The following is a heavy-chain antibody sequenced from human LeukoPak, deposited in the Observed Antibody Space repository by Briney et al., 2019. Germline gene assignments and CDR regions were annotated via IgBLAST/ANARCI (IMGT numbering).Heavy chain of an antibody. CDR3: ASRSAGHFDY. J-gene: IGHJ4*02. V-gene: IGHV3-11*03. Sequence: GGSLRLSCAASGFTFSDYYMSWIRQARGKGLEWVSYISSSSSYTNYADSVKGRFTISRDNAKNSLYLQMNSLRAEDTAVYYCASRSAGHFDYWGQGTLVTVSS. CDR2: ISSSSSYT. CDR1: GFTFSDYY.